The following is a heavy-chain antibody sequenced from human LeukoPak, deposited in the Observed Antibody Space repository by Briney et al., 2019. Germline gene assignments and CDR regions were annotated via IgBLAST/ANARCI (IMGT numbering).Heavy chain of an antibody. J-gene: IGHJ6*02. Sequence: SETLSLTCAVYGGSFSGYYWSWIRQPPGKGLEWIGEINHSGSTNYNPSLKSRVTISVDTSKNQFSLKLSSVTAADTAVYYCARGLSLPNCSGTSCYLPFYYYYYGMDVWGQGTTVTVSS. CDR1: GGSFSGYY. V-gene: IGHV4-34*01. D-gene: IGHD2-2*01. CDR3: ARGLSLPNCSGTSCYLPFYYYYYGMDV. CDR2: INHSGST.